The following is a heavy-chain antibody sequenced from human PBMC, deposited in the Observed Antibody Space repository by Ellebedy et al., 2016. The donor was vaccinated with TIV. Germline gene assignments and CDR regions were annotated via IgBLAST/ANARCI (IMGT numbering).Heavy chain of an antibody. CDR1: GLTFSSHA. CDR3: ARDPVGVGPAFDI. CDR2: ITESGGNT. Sequence: GESLKISCAASGLTFSSHAMSWVRPAPGKGLEWVSSITESGGNTYYADPVKGRFTISRDNSKDTLYLQMNSLRAEDTAVYYCARDPVGVGPAFDIWGQGTMVTVSS. D-gene: IGHD4-23*01. V-gene: IGHV3-23*01. J-gene: IGHJ3*02.